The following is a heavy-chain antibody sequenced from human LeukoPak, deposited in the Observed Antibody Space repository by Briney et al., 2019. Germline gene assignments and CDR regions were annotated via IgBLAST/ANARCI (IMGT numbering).Heavy chain of an antibody. Sequence: GRSLRLSCAASGFTFSSYGMHWVRQAPGKGLEWLAVIWYDGSNKYYADSVKGRFTISRDNSKNTLYLEMNSLRAEDTAGYYCARDRYSSGWADAFDIWGQGTMVTVSS. CDR1: GFTFSSYG. V-gene: IGHV3-33*01. D-gene: IGHD6-19*01. CDR3: ARDRYSSGWADAFDI. J-gene: IGHJ3*02. CDR2: IWYDGSNK.